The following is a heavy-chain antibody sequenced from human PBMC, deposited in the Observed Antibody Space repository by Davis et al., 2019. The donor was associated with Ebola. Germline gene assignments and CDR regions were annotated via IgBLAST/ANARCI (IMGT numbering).Heavy chain of an antibody. CDR3: ARSQLELFLTPNFAY. V-gene: IGHV4-34*01. D-gene: IGHD3-3*01. CDR2: INHSGST. J-gene: IGHJ4*02. Sequence: SETLSLTCAVYGGSFSGYYWSWIRQPPGKGLEWIGEINHSGSTNYNPSLESRVTISEDTSNNQFSLRLTSVTAADTAIYYCARSQLELFLTPNFAYWGPGVLVTVSS. CDR1: GGSFSGYY.